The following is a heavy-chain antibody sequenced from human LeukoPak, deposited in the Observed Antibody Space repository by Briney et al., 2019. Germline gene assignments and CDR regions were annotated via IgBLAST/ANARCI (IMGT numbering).Heavy chain of an antibody. CDR2: ISVGGGDT. D-gene: IGHD2-21*01. CDR1: GFIFSSYV. J-gene: IGHJ4*02. CDR3: AKLNLGEMAYFDS. Sequence: EGSLRPSCEASGFIFSSYVMGWVRQAPGKGLEWVSSISVGGGDTFTADSVKGRFTITRENSKNTLYLQIMGLRVEDTAIYYCAKLNLGEMAYFDSWGQGILVTVSS. V-gene: IGHV3-23*01.